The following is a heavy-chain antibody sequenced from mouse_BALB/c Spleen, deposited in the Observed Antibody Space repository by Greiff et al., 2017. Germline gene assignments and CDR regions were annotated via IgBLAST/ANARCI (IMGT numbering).Heavy chain of an antibody. CDR3: AREEYGNYYYAMDY. CDR1: GYSITSGYY. CDR2: ISYDGSN. V-gene: IGHV3-6*02. J-gene: IGHJ4*01. Sequence: EVKLVESGPGLVKPSQSLSLTCSVTGYSITSGYYWNWIRQFPGNKLEWMGYISYDGSNNYNPSLKNRISITRDTSKNQFFLKLNSVTTEDTATYYCAREEYGNYYYAMDYWGQGTSVTVSS. D-gene: IGHD2-10*02.